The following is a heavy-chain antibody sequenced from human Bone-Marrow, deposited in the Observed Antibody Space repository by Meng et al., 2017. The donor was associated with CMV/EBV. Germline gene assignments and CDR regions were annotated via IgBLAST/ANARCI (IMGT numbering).Heavy chain of an antibody. CDR3: ARGGSRFGEFFVLFDY. V-gene: IGHV1-69*12. D-gene: IGHD3-10*01. J-gene: IGHJ4*02. Sequence: QVQGVQSGAEVKKPGSSVKVSCKASGGTFSSYAISWVRQAPGQGLEWMGGIIPIFGTANYAQKFQGRVTITADESTSTAYMELSSLRSEDTAVYYCARGGSRFGEFFVLFDYWGQGTLVTVSS. CDR2: IIPIFGTA. CDR1: GGTFSSYA.